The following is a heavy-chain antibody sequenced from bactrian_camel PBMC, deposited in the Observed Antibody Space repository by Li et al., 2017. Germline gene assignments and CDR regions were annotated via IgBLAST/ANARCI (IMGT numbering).Heavy chain of an antibody. J-gene: IGHJ4*01. CDR2: IAGGGSA. V-gene: IGHV3S53*01. Sequence: VQLVESGGGSVQAGGSLRLSCAFSGCTYSAHCMGWFRQAPGKEREGVAVIAGGGSAGYADSVKGRFTISKDNAKNTLYLRMNSLKPEDSAIYYCAAAKGLPDLLRGGYLSARSYNYWGRGTQVTVS. CDR1: GCTYSAHC. D-gene: IGHD3*01. CDR3: AAAKGLPDLLRGGYLSARSYNY.